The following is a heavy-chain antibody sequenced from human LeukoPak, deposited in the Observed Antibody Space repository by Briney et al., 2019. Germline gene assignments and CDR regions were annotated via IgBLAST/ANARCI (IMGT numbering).Heavy chain of an antibody. J-gene: IGHJ3*02. CDR1: GFTFSSYA. Sequence: GGSLRLSCAASGFTFSSYAVSWVRQTPGKGLEGVSSISSSSSYIYYADSVKGRFTISRDNAKNSLYLQLNSLRAEDTAVYYCARDSVMHYYDSSGYYPDAFDIWGQGTMVTVSS. D-gene: IGHD3-22*01. V-gene: IGHV3-21*01. CDR2: ISSSSSYI. CDR3: ARDSVMHYYDSSGYYPDAFDI.